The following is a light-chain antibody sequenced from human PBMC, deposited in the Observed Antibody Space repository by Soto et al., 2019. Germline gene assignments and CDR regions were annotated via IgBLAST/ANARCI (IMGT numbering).Light chain of an antibody. J-gene: IGLJ2*01. CDR3: SSYTRSSTVL. CDR2: DVD. CDR1: SSDVGTYNS. Sequence: QSALTQRASVSGSPGQSFTISCTGTSSDVGTYNSVSWYQQHPGKAPKLMIYDVDIRPSGVSNRFSGFKSGNTASLTISGLQAEDEADYYCSSYTRSSTVLFGGGTKLTVL. V-gene: IGLV2-14*01.